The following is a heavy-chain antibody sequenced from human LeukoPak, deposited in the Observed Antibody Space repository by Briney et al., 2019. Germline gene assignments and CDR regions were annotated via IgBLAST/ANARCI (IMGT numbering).Heavy chain of an antibody. V-gene: IGHV3-7*01. CDR3: ARCPYDSTGYYSVPSHLDY. CDR1: GFTFSTYW. D-gene: IGHD3-22*01. J-gene: IGHJ4*02. Sequence: SGGSLRLSCAASGFTFSTYWMTWVRQAPGKGLEWVANIKQDGSAKYYVDSLRGRFSISRDNVKNSLFLQMNSLSAEDTAVYYCARCPYDSTGYYSVPSHLDYWGQGPLVTVSS. CDR2: IKQDGSAK.